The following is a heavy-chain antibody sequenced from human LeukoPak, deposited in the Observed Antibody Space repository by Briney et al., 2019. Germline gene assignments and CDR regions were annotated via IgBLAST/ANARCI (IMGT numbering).Heavy chain of an antibody. D-gene: IGHD5-12*01. V-gene: IGHV3-23*01. CDR1: GFTFTSHA. J-gene: IGHJ4*02. CDR2: ISGSGDST. CDR3: AIESGYDVDFDY. Sequence: QPGGSLRLSCAASGFTFTSHAMSWVRQAPGKGLEWVSIISGSGDSTYYADSVKGWFTISRDNSKNTLYLQMNSLRADDTAVYYCAIESGYDVDFDYWGQGTLVTVSS.